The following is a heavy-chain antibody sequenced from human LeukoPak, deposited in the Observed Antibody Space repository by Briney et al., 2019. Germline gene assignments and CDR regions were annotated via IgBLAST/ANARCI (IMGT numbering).Heavy chain of an antibody. CDR2: IYSSGST. CDR1: GGTISCYS. V-gene: IGHV4-59*01. Sequence: SETLSLTCTASGGTISCYSWSWIRQPPGKGLEWFGTIYSSGSTNYNPSLKRRVTISVGTSKNQFSLKLSSVTAADTAVYYCARAFADTVTTSFDYWGQGALVTVSS. J-gene: IGHJ4*02. D-gene: IGHD4-17*01. CDR3: ARAFADTVTTSFDY.